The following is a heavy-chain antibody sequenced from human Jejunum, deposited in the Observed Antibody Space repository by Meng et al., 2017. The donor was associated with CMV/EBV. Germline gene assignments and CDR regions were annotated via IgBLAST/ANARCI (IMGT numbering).Heavy chain of an antibody. V-gene: IGHV4-30-4*08. Sequence: QGQLQESGQGLVKPSQTLSLSCTVSGASITNGEYYWNWIRQSPGKGLEWIGYIYNTGRTSYSPSLKSRVSMSVDTAKNQFSLHLSSVTVADAAVYYCASLFHFDILTGSWYWGQGALVTVSS. D-gene: IGHD3-9*01. CDR2: IYNTGRT. CDR3: ASLFHFDILTGSWY. J-gene: IGHJ4*02. CDR1: GASITNGEYY.